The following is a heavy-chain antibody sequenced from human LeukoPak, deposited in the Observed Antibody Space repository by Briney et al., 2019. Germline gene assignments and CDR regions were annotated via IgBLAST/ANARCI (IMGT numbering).Heavy chain of an antibody. J-gene: IGHJ4*02. V-gene: IGHV1-8*01. Sequence: ASVKVSCKASGYTFTSYDINWVRQATGQGLEWMGWMNPNSGNTGYAQKFQGRVTMTRNTSISTAYMELSSLRSEDTAVYYCARAYYGSGSYYFDYWGQGTLVTVPS. CDR1: GYTFTSYD. CDR2: MNPNSGNT. D-gene: IGHD3-10*01. CDR3: ARAYYGSGSYYFDY.